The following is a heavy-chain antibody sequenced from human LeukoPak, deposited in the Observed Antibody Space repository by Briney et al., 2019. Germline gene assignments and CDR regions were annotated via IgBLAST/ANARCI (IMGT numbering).Heavy chain of an antibody. CDR2: ISSSGSTI. J-gene: IGHJ4*02. CDR1: GFTFSSYE. CDR3: ARDPFYDSSGHDY. V-gene: IGHV3-48*03. D-gene: IGHD3-22*01. Sequence: GSLRLSCAASGFTFSSYEMNWVRQAPGKGLEWVSYISSSGSTIYYADSVKGRFTISRDNAKNSLYLQMNSLRAEDTAVYYCARDPFYDSSGHDYWGRGTLVTVSS.